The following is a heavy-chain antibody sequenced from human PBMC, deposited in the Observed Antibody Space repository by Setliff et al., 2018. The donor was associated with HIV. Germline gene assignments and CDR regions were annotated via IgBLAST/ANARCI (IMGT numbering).Heavy chain of an antibody. CDR2: IYYSGST. CDR3: ARLGDYDSSGYSWFDY. CDR1: SDSVNNYW. J-gene: IGHJ4*02. V-gene: IGHV4-59*02. D-gene: IGHD3-22*01. Sequence: KPSETLSLTCNVSSDSVNNYWWTWIRQPPGKGLEWIGYIYYSGSTYYNPSLKSRVTISVDTSKNQFSLMLSSVTAADTAVYYCARLGDYDSSGYSWFDYWGQGTLVTVSS.